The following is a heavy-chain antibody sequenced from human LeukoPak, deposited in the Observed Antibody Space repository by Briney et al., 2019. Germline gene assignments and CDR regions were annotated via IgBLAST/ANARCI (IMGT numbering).Heavy chain of an antibody. D-gene: IGHD2-2*02. Sequence: ASVKVSCKASGYTFTSYYMHWVRQAPGEGLEWMGIINPSGGSTSYAQKVQGRVTMTSAMSTSTVYMGLSSLRSEDTAVYYCARVAAEVVGVPGAIGFGWLRRDYYYMDVWGKGTTVTVSS. V-gene: IGHV1-46*01. CDR2: INPSGGST. J-gene: IGHJ6*03. CDR3: ARVAAEVVGVPGAIGFGWLRRDYYYMDV. CDR1: GYTFTSYY.